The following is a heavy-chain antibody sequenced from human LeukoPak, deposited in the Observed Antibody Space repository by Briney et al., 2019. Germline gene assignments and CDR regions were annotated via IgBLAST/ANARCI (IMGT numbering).Heavy chain of an antibody. V-gene: IGHV4-34*01. CDR1: GGSFSGYY. D-gene: IGHD3-3*01. CDR3: ARERNYDFWSGDNNWFDP. Sequence: PSETLSLTCAVYGGSFSGYYWSWIRQPPGKGLEWIGEINHSGSTNYNPSLKSRVTISVDTSKNQFSLKLSSVTAADTAVYYCARERNYDFWSGDNNWFDPWGQGTLVTASS. J-gene: IGHJ5*02. CDR2: INHSGST.